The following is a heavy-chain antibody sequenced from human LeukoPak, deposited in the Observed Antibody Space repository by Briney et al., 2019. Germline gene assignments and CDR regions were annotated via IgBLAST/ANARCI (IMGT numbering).Heavy chain of an antibody. D-gene: IGHD3-3*01. CDR2: MNPNSGNT. Sequence: ASVKVSCKASGYTFTRYDINWVRQATGQGLEWMGWMNPNSGNTGYAQKFQGRVTMTRNTSISTAYMELSSLRSEDTAVYYCARDTGTIFGVVRNWFDPWGQGTLVTVSS. V-gene: IGHV1-8*01. CDR1: GYTFTRYD. J-gene: IGHJ5*02. CDR3: ARDTGTIFGVVRNWFDP.